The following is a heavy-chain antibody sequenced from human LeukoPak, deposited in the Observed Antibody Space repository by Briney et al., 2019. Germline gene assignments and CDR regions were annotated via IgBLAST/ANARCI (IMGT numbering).Heavy chain of an antibody. Sequence: SETLSLTCTVSGGSISSSSYYWGWIRQPPGKGLEWIGSIYYSGSTYYNPSLKSRVTISVDTSKNQFSLKLSSVTVADTAVYYCARPSYCSGGSCYSIWGQGTLVTVSS. J-gene: IGHJ4*02. CDR3: ARPSYCSGGSCYSI. CDR2: IYYSGST. CDR1: GGSISSSSYY. D-gene: IGHD2-15*01. V-gene: IGHV4-39*01.